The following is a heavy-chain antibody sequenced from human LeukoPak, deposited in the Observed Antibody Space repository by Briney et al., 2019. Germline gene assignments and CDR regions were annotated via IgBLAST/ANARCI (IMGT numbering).Heavy chain of an antibody. Sequence: GGSLRLSCAASGFTFSSYAMHWVRQAPGKGLEYVSAISGNGGNTFYANSVKGRFTISRDNSKNTLYLQMGSLKPEDMAVYYCATLWFGELSDDYWGQGTLVTVSS. CDR2: ISGNGGNT. V-gene: IGHV3-64*01. J-gene: IGHJ4*02. CDR1: GFTFSSYA. CDR3: ATLWFGELSDDY. D-gene: IGHD3-10*01.